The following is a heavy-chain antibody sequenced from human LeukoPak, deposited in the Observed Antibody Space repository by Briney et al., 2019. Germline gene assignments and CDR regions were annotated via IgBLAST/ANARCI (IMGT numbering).Heavy chain of an antibody. CDR3: ARDHNWGFDY. Sequence: PGGPLRLSCAAPGFTFSTYSINWVRQAPGKGLEWVSYISSTYDIYYADSVRGRFTISRDNAKNSLYLQMNSLSAEDTAMYYCARDHNWGFDYWGQGTLVTVSS. CDR2: ISSTYDI. V-gene: IGHV3-48*01. J-gene: IGHJ4*02. CDR1: GFTFSTYS. D-gene: IGHD7-27*01.